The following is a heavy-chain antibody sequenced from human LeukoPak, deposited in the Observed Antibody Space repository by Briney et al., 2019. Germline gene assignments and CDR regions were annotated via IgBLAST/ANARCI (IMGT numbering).Heavy chain of an antibody. CDR3: ARDGGIKAANDWFDP. CDR1: GYTFTGYY. J-gene: IGHJ5*02. Sequence: ASVKVSCKASGYTFTGYYMHWVRQAPGQGLEWMGWINPNSGGTNYAQKFQGRVTMTRDTSISIAYMELSRLRSDDTAVYYCARDGGIKAANDWFDPWGQGTLVTVSS. CDR2: INPNSGGT. D-gene: IGHD2-15*01. V-gene: IGHV1-2*02.